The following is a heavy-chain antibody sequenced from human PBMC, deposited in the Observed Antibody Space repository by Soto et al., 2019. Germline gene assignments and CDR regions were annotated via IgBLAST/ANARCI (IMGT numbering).Heavy chain of an antibody. D-gene: IGHD6-13*01. Sequence: QELLVESGGGAVQPGRSLRLPCSASGFIFSIYGMHWVRQAPGKGLEWVAVISYDGSYLYYADSVRGRFTISRDNSKNTLYLEMTSLRIEDTAVYSCAKEVATSGSKYYYGMEVWGQGTTVTVSS. V-gene: IGHV3-30*18. CDR1: GFIFSIYG. CDR3: AKEVATSGSKYYYGMEV. J-gene: IGHJ6*02. CDR2: ISYDGSYL.